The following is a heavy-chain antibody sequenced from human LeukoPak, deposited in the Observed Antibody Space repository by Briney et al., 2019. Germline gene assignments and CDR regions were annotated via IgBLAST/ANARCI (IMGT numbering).Heavy chain of an antibody. CDR3: ARERFYSSGSKSNRVDY. J-gene: IGHJ4*02. V-gene: IGHV1-46*01. Sequence: ASVKVSCKASGYTFSNYCMHWVRQAPGQGLEWMGLLNPTYGIPIYAQTFEGRVTMTRDMSTSTVYMELSTLRSDDTAVYYCARERFYSSGSKSNRVDYWGQGTLVTVSS. CDR1: GYTFSNYC. CDR2: LNPTYGIP. D-gene: IGHD6-19*01.